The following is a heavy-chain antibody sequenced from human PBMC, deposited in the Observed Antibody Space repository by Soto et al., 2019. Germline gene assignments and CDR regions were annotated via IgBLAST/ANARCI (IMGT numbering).Heavy chain of an antibody. CDR3: ARDRGPTVTARWFDP. V-gene: IGHV4-31*03. CDR1: GGSISSGGYY. CDR2: IHYSGST. D-gene: IGHD4-17*01. Sequence: SETLSLTCTLSGGSISSGGYYWSWIRQHPGKGLEWLGYIHYSGSTYYNPSLKSRVTISVDTSKNQFSLKLSSVTAADTAVYYCARDRGPTVTARWFDPWGQGTLVTVSS. J-gene: IGHJ5*02.